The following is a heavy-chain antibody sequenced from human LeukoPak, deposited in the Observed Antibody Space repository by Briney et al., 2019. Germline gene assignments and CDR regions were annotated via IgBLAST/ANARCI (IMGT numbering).Heavy chain of an antibody. D-gene: IGHD3-16*01. V-gene: IGHV3-48*01. CDR1: GFTFSSYS. CDR2: ISSSSSTI. Sequence: GGSLRLSCAASGFTFSSYSMNWVRQASGKGLEWVSYISSSSSTIYYADSVKGRFTISRDNAKNSLYLQMNSLRAEDTAVYYCARALLRARDYYYYYMDVWGKGTTVTVSS. J-gene: IGHJ6*03. CDR3: ARALLRARDYYYYYMDV.